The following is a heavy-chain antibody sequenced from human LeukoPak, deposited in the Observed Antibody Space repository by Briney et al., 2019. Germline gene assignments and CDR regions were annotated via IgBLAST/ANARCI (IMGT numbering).Heavy chain of an antibody. Sequence: AVSLSLSGAASGFTFDDYARHWVRHAPGQGLEGVSGISWNSGSIVYADSVKGRFTISRDNANYSLHLQMNSLRAEDTALYYCAKDIGGYSSSPDYWGQGTLVTVSS. CDR2: ISWNSGSI. J-gene: IGHJ4*02. V-gene: IGHV3-9*01. CDR1: GFTFDDYA. CDR3: AKDIGGYSSSPDY. D-gene: IGHD6-13*01.